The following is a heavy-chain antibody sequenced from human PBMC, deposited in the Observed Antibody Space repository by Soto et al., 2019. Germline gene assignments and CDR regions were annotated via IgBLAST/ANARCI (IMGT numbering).Heavy chain of an antibody. J-gene: IGHJ4*02. Sequence: GGSLRLSCAASGFTFRIFAMIWVSLAPGEGLEGVSAITGGGGGTYYADSAKGRLTICRDNSKNTLYLQMYSLRAEDTAVDYCAKGSGSARPYYFDYWGQGTLVTVSS. CDR2: ITGGGGGT. V-gene: IGHV3-23*01. CDR3: AKGSGSARPYYFDY. D-gene: IGHD2-2*01. CDR1: GFTFRIFA.